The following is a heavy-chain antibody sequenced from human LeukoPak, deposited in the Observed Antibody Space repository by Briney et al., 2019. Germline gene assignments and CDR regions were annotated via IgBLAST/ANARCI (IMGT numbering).Heavy chain of an antibody. V-gene: IGHV1-2*02. CDR3: ARAPLWFGELLWRSYYYYGMDV. D-gene: IGHD3-10*01. CDR1: GYTFTGYY. CDR2: INPNSGGT. J-gene: IGHJ6*02. Sequence: ASVKVSCKASGYTFTGYYMHWVRQAPGQGLEWMGWINPNSGGTNYAQKFQGRVTMTRNTSISTAYMELSSLRSEDTAVYYCARAPLWFGELLWRSYYYYGMDVWGQGTTVTVSS.